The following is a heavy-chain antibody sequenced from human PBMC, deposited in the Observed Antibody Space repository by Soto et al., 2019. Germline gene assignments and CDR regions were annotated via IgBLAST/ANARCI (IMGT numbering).Heavy chain of an antibody. J-gene: IGHJ6*02. CDR1: GYTFTSYG. V-gene: IGHV1-18*04. D-gene: IGHD3-10*01. CDR3: ARDSPLLWFGESRYEDYYYGMDV. Sequence: ASVKVSCKASGYTFTSYGISWVRQAPGQGVEWMGWISAYNGNTNYAQKLQGRVTMTTDTSTSTAYMELRSLRSDDTAVYYCARDSPLLWFGESRYEDYYYGMDVWGQGTTVNVSS. CDR2: ISAYNGNT.